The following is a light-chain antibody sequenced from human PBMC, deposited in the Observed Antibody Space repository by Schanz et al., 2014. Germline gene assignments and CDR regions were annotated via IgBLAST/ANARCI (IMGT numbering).Light chain of an antibody. CDR1: SSDVGGYNY. Sequence: QSALTQPPSASGSPGQSVTISCSGTSSDVGGYNYVSWYQQHPGKAPKVMIYEVSKRPSGVPDRFSGSKSGNTASLTVSGLQAEDEADYYCSSYAGNKYVFGTGTKVTVL. J-gene: IGLJ1*01. CDR2: EVS. CDR3: SSYAGNKYV. V-gene: IGLV2-8*01.